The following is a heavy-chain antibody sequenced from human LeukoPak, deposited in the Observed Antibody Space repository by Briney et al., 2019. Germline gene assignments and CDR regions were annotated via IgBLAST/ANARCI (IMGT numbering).Heavy chain of an antibody. CDR1: GGSISSYY. CDR2: IYYSGST. J-gene: IGHJ4*02. V-gene: IGHV4-59*12. D-gene: IGHD3-22*01. Sequence: SETLSLTCTVSGGSISSYYWSWIRQPPGKGLEWIGYIYYSGSTNYNPSLKSRVTISVDTSKNQFSLKLSSVTAADTAVYYCARSQRSVVIIDYWGQGTLVTVSS. CDR3: ARSQRSVVIIDY.